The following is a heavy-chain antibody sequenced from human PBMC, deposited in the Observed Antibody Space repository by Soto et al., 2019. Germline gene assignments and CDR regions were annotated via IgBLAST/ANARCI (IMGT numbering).Heavy chain of an antibody. V-gene: IGHV5-51*01. CDR1: GYSFTSYW. Sequence: GESLKISCKGSGYSFTSYWIGWVRQMPGKGLEWMGIIYPGDSDTRYSPSFQGQVTISADKSSSTAYLQWSSLKASDTAMYYCARHNSGYDSGWLDIDYWGQGTLVTVSS. J-gene: IGHJ4*02. D-gene: IGHD5-12*01. CDR3: ARHNSGYDSGWLDIDY. CDR2: IYPGDSDT.